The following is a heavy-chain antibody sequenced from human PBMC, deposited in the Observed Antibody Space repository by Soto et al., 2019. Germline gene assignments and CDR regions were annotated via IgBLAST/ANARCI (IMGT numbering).Heavy chain of an antibody. Sequence: ASVKVSCKASGYTFTSYGISWVRQAPGQGLEWMGWISAYNGNTNYAQKLQGRVTMTTDTSTSTAYIELRSLRSDDTAVYYCALYGAKKTDAFDIWGQGTMVTVSS. V-gene: IGHV1-18*01. CDR3: ALYGAKKTDAFDI. D-gene: IGHD4-17*01. J-gene: IGHJ3*02. CDR2: ISAYNGNT. CDR1: GYTFTSYG.